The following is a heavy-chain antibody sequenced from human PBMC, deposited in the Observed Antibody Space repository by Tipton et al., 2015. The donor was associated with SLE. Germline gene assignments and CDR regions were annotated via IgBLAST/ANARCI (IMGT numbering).Heavy chain of an antibody. J-gene: IGHJ5*02. D-gene: IGHD4-17*01. V-gene: IGHV1-3*01. CDR3: ATTGGRASGFDP. Sequence: QSGPEVKKPGASVKVFCKASGYSFTNYAMHWVRQAPGQRLEWMGWINAGSGNTRYSQKFQGRISVSRDTSASTAYMELSSLRSEDTAVYYCATTGGRASGFDPWGQGTLVTVS. CDR1: GYSFTNYA. CDR2: INAGSGNT.